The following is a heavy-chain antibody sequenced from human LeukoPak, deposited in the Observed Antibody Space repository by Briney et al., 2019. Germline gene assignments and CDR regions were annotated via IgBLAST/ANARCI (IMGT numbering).Heavy chain of an antibody. CDR3: ARARIGVAVNAGFDY. J-gene: IGHJ4*02. Sequence: GRSLRLSCAASGFTFSSFAMHWVRHAPSKGLEWVAVISSDGNNKYYADSVKGRFTISRDNSKNTLYLQMNSLRDGDTAVYYCARARIGVAVNAGFDYWGQGTLVTVSS. CDR2: ISSDGNNK. V-gene: IGHV3-30-3*01. CDR1: GFTFSSFA. D-gene: IGHD6-19*01.